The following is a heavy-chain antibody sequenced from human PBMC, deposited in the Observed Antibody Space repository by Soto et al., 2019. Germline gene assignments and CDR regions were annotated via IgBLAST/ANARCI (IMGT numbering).Heavy chain of an antibody. CDR3: ARDNWNYGVLWLDP. D-gene: IGHD1-7*01. J-gene: IGHJ5*02. Sequence: ASVKVSCKASGYTFTGYYMHWVRQAPGQGLEWMGWINPNSGGTNYAQKFQGWVTMTRDTSISTAYMELSRLRSDDTAVYYCARDNWNYGVLWLDPWGQGTLVTVSS. V-gene: IGHV1-2*04. CDR2: INPNSGGT. CDR1: GYTFTGYY.